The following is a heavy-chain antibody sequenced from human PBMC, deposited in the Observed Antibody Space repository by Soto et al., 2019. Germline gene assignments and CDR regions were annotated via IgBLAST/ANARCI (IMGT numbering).Heavy chain of an antibody. Sequence: ASVKVSCKASGYSFATYGFSWVRQAPGQGLECVGWISAHNGDTHYTQKFQGRVTLTTDTSTNTGYMELRSLTSDDTAVYFCATEPIYYNDGSGYYPLGHWGQGTLVTVSS. V-gene: IGHV1-18*04. D-gene: IGHD3-22*01. J-gene: IGHJ4*02. CDR2: ISAHNGDT. CDR3: ATEPIYYNDGSGYYPLGH. CDR1: GYSFATYG.